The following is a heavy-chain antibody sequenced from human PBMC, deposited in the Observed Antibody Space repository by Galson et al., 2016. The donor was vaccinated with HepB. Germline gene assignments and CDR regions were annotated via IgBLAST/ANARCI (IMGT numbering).Heavy chain of an antibody. V-gene: IGHV3-21*01. J-gene: IGHJ4*02. Sequence: SLRLSCAASGFTFSSYYMNWVRQAPGKGLEWVSSISSGSSYIYYADSVKGRFTISRDNSGNTLFLQMNSLRPEDTAVYYCVSSWVEDCGGDCFWMGGFDYWGQGALVTVSS. D-gene: IGHD2-21*02. CDR2: ISSGSSYI. CDR3: VSSWVEDCGGDCFWMGGFDY. CDR1: GFTFSSYY.